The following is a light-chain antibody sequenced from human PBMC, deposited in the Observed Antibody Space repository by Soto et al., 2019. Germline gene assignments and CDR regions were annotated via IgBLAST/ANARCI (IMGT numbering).Light chain of an antibody. J-gene: IGKJ1*01. CDR3: QQYNDWWT. CDR1: QSVSSN. CDR2: GAS. V-gene: IGKV3-15*01. Sequence: EVVMTQSPATLSVSPGERATLSCRASQSVSSNLAWYRQKPGQAPRLLIYGASTSATGIPAKFSASGSGTEFTLTISSLQSEDFAVYYCQQYNDWWTFGRGTKVEVK.